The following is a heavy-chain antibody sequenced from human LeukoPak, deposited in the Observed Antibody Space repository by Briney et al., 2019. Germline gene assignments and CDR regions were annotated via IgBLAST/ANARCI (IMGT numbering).Heavy chain of an antibody. J-gene: IGHJ4*02. CDR2: IYYSGGT. CDR3: ARDSSYYDILTGYFDY. V-gene: IGHV4-59*01. Sequence: SETLSLTCTVSGGSISSYYWSWIRQPPGKGLEWIGYIYYSGGTNYNPSLKSRVTISVDTSKNQFSLKLSSVTAADTAVYYCARDSSYYDILTGYFDYWGQGTLVTVFS. D-gene: IGHD3-9*01. CDR1: GGSISSYY.